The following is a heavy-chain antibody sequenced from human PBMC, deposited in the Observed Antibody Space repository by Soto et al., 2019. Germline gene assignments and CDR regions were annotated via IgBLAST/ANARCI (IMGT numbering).Heavy chain of an antibody. J-gene: IGHJ6*02. CDR2: ISYDGSNK. Sequence: PGGSLRLSCAASGFTFSSYAMHWVRQAPGKGLEWVAVISYDGSNKYYADSVKGRFTISRDNSKNTLYLQMNSLRAEDTAVYYCARDASSTLGSSYGMDVWGQGTTVTVSS. CDR3: ARDASSTLGSSYGMDV. CDR1: GFTFSSYA. D-gene: IGHD2-2*01. V-gene: IGHV3-30-3*01.